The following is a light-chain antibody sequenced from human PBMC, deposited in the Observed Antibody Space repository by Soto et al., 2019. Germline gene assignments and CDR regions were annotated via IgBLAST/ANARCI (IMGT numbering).Light chain of an antibody. J-gene: IGKJ3*01. CDR3: QQYGSSPVS. CDR2: AAS. Sequence: EIVLTQSPGTLSLSPGERATLSCRASQSVSSNYLAWYQQTPGQAPRLLMYAASSSATGTAESFSGGGSGTDFTLTISILEHEDDAVYCCQQYGSSPVSFGHGTKVDVK. CDR1: QSVSSNY. V-gene: IGKV3-20*01.